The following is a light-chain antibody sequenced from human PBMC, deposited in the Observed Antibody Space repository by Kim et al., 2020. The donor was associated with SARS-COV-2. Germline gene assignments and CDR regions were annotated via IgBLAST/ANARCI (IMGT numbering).Light chain of an antibody. CDR3: QAWDSTTVV. J-gene: IGLJ2*01. Sequence: SYELSQPPSLSVSPGQTATITCSGHDLGDKYVSWYQQKPGQSPVLVINEDIKRPSGIPERFSGSNSGNTATLTIGGTQAMDEADYYCQAWDSTTVVFGGGTRLTVL. V-gene: IGLV3-1*01. CDR1: DLGDKY. CDR2: EDI.